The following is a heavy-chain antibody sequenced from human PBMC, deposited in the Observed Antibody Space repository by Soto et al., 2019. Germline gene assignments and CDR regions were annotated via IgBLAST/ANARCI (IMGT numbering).Heavy chain of an antibody. V-gene: IGHV3-13*04. D-gene: IGHD6-13*01. J-gene: IGHJ4*02. CDR1: GFTFSSYD. CDR3: ARARTVGAGCLEFDY. Sequence: EVQLVESGGGLVQPGGSLRLSCAASGFTFSSYDMHWVRQATGKGLEWVSAIGTAGDTYYPDSVKGRFTISRENAKNSLYLQMNSLRAGDTAVYYCARARTVGAGCLEFDYWGQGTLVTVSS. CDR2: IGTAGDT.